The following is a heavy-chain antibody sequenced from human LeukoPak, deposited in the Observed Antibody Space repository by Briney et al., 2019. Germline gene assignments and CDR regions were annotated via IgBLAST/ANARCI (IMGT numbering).Heavy chain of an antibody. CDR3: ARSMTTVTTIDY. D-gene: IGHD4-17*01. V-gene: IGHV3-11*06. J-gene: IGHJ4*02. Sequence: AGGSLRLSCAASEFTFSDYYMSWIRQAPGKGLEWVSYISSSSSYTNYADSMKGRFTISRDNAKNSLYLQMNSLRAEDTAVYYCARSMTTVTTIDYWGQGTLVTVSS. CDR2: ISSSSSYT. CDR1: EFTFSDYY.